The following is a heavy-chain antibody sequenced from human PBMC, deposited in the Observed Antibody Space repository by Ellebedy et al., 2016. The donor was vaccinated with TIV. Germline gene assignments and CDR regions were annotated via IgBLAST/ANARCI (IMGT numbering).Heavy chain of an antibody. J-gene: IGHJ6*02. CDR2: ISSFGSTI. CDR3: AKDKSGLSGMDV. CDR1: GFTFSDYY. V-gene: IGHV3-11*01. D-gene: IGHD3-3*01. Sequence: GESLKISCAASGFTFSDYYMNWLRQAPGKGLELVSYISSFGSTIYYSDSVKGRFTISRDNAKNSLYLQMNSLRAEDTAVYYCAKDKSGLSGMDVWGQGTTVTVSS.